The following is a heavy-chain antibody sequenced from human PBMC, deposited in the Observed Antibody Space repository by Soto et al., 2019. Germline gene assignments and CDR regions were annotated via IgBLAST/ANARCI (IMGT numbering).Heavy chain of an antibody. J-gene: IGHJ4*02. CDR3: AKANDFWSGYWDY. CDR2: ITGSGDRT. CDR1: GFTFNTYA. V-gene: IGHV3-23*01. Sequence: PGGSLRLSCAGSGFTFNTYAMSWVRQAPGEGLEWVSAITGSGDRTFYADSVKGRFTISRDNSRKTLYLQMNSLRAEDTAVYYCAKANDFWSGYWDYWGQGTLVTVSS. D-gene: IGHD3-3*01.